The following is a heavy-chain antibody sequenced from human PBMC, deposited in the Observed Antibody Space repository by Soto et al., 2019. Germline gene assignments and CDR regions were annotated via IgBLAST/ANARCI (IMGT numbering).Heavy chain of an antibody. Sequence: RGSLILSCAASGFTFSSYSMNWVLQAPGKGLEWVSYISSSSSTIYYADSVKGRFTISRDNAKNSLYLQMNSLRDEDTAVYYCARDMGGEYSYDLLGAFDIWGQGTMVTVSS. CDR1: GFTFSSYS. CDR3: ARDMGGEYSYDLLGAFDI. D-gene: IGHD5-18*01. V-gene: IGHV3-48*02. J-gene: IGHJ3*02. CDR2: ISSSSSTI.